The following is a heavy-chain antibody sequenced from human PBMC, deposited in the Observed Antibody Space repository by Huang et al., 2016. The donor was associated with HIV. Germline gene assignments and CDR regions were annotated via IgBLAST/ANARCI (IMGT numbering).Heavy chain of an antibody. D-gene: IGHD3-3*01. Sequence: QITLKESGPTLVKPTQTLTLTCTFSGFSLMTSGVGVGWIRQPPGKALEWLSLIYWDDDKRYSPSLRNRLTITKDTSKNQVVLRMTNMNPVDTATYYCAKIAIFGMTVDSDSWGQGTLVTVSS. J-gene: IGHJ4*02. V-gene: IGHV2-5*02. CDR3: AKIAIFGMTVDSDS. CDR1: GFSLMTSGVG. CDR2: IYWDDDK.